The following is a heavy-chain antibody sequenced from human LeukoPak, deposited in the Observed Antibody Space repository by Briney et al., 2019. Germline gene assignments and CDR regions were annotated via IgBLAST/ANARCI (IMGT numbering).Heavy chain of an antibody. Sequence: GGSLRLSCAASGFTFSSYSMNWVRQAPGKGLEWVSSISSSSSYIYYADSVEGRFTISRDNAKNSLYLQMNSLRAEDTAVYYCARESMYRGYSYGYGDYWGQGTLVTVSS. CDR2: ISSSSSYI. CDR1: GFTFSSYS. CDR3: ARESMYRGYSYGYGDY. V-gene: IGHV3-21*01. D-gene: IGHD5-18*01. J-gene: IGHJ4*02.